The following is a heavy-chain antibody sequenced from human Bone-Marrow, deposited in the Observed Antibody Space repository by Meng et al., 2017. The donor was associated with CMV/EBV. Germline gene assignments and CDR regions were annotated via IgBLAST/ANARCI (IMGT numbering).Heavy chain of an antibody. J-gene: IGHJ4*02. Sequence: ASVKVSCKTSGYTFTTFDINWVRQAPGQGLEWMALISAYSGDTKYAQKFQGRVTLTPDTSTRTAYMEIRSLRSDDTAVYFCARGGGDDGLDFWAQGTLVTVSS. CDR1: GYTFTTFD. D-gene: IGHD3-10*01. CDR3: ARGGGDDGLDF. CDR2: ISAYSGDT. V-gene: IGHV1-18*01.